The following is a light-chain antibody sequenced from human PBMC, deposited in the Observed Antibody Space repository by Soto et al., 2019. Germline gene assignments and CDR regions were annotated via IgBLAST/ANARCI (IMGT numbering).Light chain of an antibody. CDR2: DVS. J-gene: IGLJ2*01. Sequence: QSALTQPASVSGSPGQSITISCTGTSSDVGGYNYVSWYQQHPGKSPKPMIYDVSDRPSGVSNRFSGSKSGDTASLTNSGLQAEDEADYYCSSYTSSSTLVFGGGTKVTVL. CDR1: SSDVGGYNY. CDR3: SSYTSSSTLV. V-gene: IGLV2-14*01.